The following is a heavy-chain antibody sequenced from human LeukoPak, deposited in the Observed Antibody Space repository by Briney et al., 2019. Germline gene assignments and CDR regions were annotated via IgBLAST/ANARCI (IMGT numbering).Heavy chain of an antibody. V-gene: IGHV4-4*07. CDR3: ARGLYYYDSSGSSTYYFDY. J-gene: IGHJ4*02. Sequence: PSETLSLTCTVSGGSISSYYWSCIRQPAGKGLEWIGHIDSSGSTNYNPSLKSRVTMSVDTSKNQFSLKLNSVTAADTAVYYCARGLYYYDSSGSSTYYFDYWGQGTLVTVSS. CDR2: IDSSGST. CDR1: GGSISSYY. D-gene: IGHD3-22*01.